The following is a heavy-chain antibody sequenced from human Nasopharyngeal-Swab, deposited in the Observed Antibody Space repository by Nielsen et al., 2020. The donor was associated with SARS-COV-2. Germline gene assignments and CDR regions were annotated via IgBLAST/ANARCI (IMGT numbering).Heavy chain of an antibody. CDR1: GFTFSGSA. CDR2: IRSKANSYAT. Sequence: GESLKISCAASGFTFSGSAMHWVRQASGKGLEWVGRIRSKANSYATAYAASAKGRFTISRDDSKNTAYLQMNSLKTEDTAVYYCTRLDVAAAGTPDHYWGQGTLVTVSS. CDR3: TRLDVAAAGTPDHY. D-gene: IGHD6-13*01. V-gene: IGHV3-73*01. J-gene: IGHJ4*02.